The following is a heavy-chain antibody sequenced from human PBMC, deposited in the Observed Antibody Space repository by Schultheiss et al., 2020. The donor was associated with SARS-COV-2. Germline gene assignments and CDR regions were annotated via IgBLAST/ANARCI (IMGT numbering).Heavy chain of an antibody. Sequence: ASVKVSCKASGYTFTSYAMHWVRQAPGQRLEWMGWINAGNGNTKYSQKFQGRVTITRDTSASTAYMELSSLRSEDTAVYYCARVAIFGVVPDYYYYGMDVWGQGTRSPSP. V-gene: IGHV1-3*01. CDR1: GYTFTSYA. J-gene: IGHJ6*02. CDR3: ARVAIFGVVPDYYYYGMDV. CDR2: INAGNGNT. D-gene: IGHD3-3*01.